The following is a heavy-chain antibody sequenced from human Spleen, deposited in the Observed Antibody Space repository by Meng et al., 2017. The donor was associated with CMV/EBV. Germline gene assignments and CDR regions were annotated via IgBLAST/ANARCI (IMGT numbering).Heavy chain of an antibody. D-gene: IGHD1-26*01. V-gene: IGHV4-34*01. J-gene: IGHJ4*02. CDR2: INHSGST. CDR3: ASLRSGGWRDY. Sequence: QAQPKKGGAGLVKPSETLSLTCAVYGGSFSGYYWSWIRQPPGKGPEWIGEINHSGSTNYNPSLKSRVTISVDTSKNQFSLKLSSVTAADTAVYYCASLRSGGWRDYWGQGTLVTVSS. CDR1: GGSFSGYY.